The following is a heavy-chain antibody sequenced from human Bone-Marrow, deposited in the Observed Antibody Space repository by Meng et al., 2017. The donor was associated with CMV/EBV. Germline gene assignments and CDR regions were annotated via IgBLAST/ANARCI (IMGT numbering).Heavy chain of an antibody. Sequence: SETLSLTCTVSGDSINSRSYYWDWIRQPPGKGLEWIGYIYYSGSTYYNPSLKSRVTISVDTSKNQFSLKLSSVTAADTAVYYCAGGMWLVRRWDYYYYGMDVWGQGTTVTVSS. V-gene: IGHV4-39*07. CDR3: AGGMWLVRRWDYYYYGMDV. D-gene: IGHD6-19*01. CDR1: GDSINSRSYY. J-gene: IGHJ6*02. CDR2: IYYSGST.